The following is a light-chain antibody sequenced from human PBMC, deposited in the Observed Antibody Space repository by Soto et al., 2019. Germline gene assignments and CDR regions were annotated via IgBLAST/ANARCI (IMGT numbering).Light chain of an antibody. V-gene: IGKV3-20*01. CDR2: GAS. J-gene: IGKJ1*01. CDR3: QLYGSSPLM. Sequence: EIVLTQSPGTLSLSPGERANLSCRASQSVSSSYLAWCQQKPGQAPRLLIYGASSRATGIPDRFSGSGSGTDFNLTISRLEPEDFAVYYCQLYGSSPLMFGQGPKVEIK. CDR1: QSVSSSY.